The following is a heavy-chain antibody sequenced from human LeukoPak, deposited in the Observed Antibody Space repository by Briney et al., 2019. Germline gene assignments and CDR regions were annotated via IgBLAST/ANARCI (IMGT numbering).Heavy chain of an antibody. CDR1: GGSFSGYY. CDR3: AAGYSSGR. CDR2: INHSGST. Sequence: SETLSLTCAVYGGSFSGYYWSWIRQPPGKGLEWIGEINHSGSTNYNPSLKSRVTISVDTSKNQFSLKLSSVTAADTAVYYCAAGYSSGRWGQGTLVTVSS. J-gene: IGHJ4*02. V-gene: IGHV4-34*01. D-gene: IGHD6-19*01.